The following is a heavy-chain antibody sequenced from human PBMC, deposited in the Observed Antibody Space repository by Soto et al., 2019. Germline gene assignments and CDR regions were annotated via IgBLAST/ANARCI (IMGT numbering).Heavy chain of an antibody. J-gene: IGHJ4*02. V-gene: IGHV3-30*18. CDR3: AKDQRRIVVVPAAMRDAYFDY. Sequence: GGSLRLSCAASGFTFSSYGMHWVRQTPGKGLEWVAVISYDGSNKYYADSVKGRFTISRDNSKNTLYLQMNSLRAEDTAVYYCAKDQRRIVVVPAAMRDAYFDYWGQGTLVTVSS. CDR1: GFTFSSYG. CDR2: ISYDGSNK. D-gene: IGHD2-2*01.